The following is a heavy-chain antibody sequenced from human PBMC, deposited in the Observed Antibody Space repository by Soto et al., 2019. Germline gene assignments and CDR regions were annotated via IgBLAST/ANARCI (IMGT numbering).Heavy chain of an antibody. CDR3: ARDAREYGYFFER. CDR2: IYHSGST. CDR1: VGSISSGGYS. Sequence: PWETLSRTCAFSVGSISSGGYSCSWIRQPPWKGLEWIGYIYHSGSTYYNQSLKSRVTISVDRSKNQFSLKLTSVTAADTAVYYCARDAREYGYFFERLGQGTLSIVS. V-gene: IGHV4-30-2*01. D-gene: IGHD5-18*01. J-gene: IGHJ5*02.